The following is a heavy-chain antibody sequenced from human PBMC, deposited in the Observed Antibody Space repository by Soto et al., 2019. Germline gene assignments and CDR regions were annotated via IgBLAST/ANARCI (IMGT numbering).Heavy chain of an antibody. CDR1: GFTFSSYE. V-gene: IGHV3-48*03. D-gene: IGHD4-17*01. CDR2: LSSSGSTI. CDR3: ARDPDYGDSN. Sequence: GGSLRLSCAASGFTFSSYEMNWVRQAPGKGLEWDSYLSSSGSTIYYADSVKGRFTISRDNAKNSLYLQMNSLRAEDTAVYYCARDPDYGDSNWGQGTLVTVSS. J-gene: IGHJ4*02.